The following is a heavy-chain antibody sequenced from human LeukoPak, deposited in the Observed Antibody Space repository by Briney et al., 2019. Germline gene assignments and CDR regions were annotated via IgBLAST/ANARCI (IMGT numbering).Heavy chain of an antibody. D-gene: IGHD3-10*01. Sequence: GGSLRLSCAASGFTFSSYAMSWVRQAPGKGLEWVSAVSGSGGSTYYADSVKGRFTISRDNSKNTLYLQMNSLRAEDTAVYYCAKLDHGSGRSFDYWGQGTLVTVSS. J-gene: IGHJ4*02. CDR2: VSGSGGST. V-gene: IGHV3-23*01. CDR3: AKLDHGSGRSFDY. CDR1: GFTFSSYA.